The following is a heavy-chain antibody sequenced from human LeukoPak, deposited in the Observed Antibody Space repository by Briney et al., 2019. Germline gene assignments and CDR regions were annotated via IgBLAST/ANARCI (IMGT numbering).Heavy chain of an antibody. J-gene: IGHJ4*02. D-gene: IGHD3-22*01. CDR2: INQDGSEK. CDR3: ARMYYYDSSGYYYVWGYFDY. V-gene: IGHV3-7*01. CDR1: GFTFSSYW. Sequence: GGSLRLSCAVSGFTFSSYWMSWVRQAPGKGLGWVDNINQDGSEKYYVDSVKGRFTISRDNAKNSLYLQMNSLRAEDTAVYYCARMYYYDSSGYYYVWGYFDYWGQGTLVTVSS.